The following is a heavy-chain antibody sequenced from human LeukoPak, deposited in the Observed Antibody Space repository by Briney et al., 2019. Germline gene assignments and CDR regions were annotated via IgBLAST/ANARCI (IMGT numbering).Heavy chain of an antibody. CDR3: AKGPEYGWYSYFQH. D-gene: IGHD6-19*01. CDR2: ISHSGGST. CDR1: GFTFSNYG. Sequence: PGGTLRLSCAASGFTFSNYGMSWVRQAPGKGLEWVSSISHSGGSTYYADSVKGRFTISRDNSKNTLYVQMNSLRAEDTAVYYCAKGPEYGWYSYFQHWGQGTLVTVSS. V-gene: IGHV3-23*01. J-gene: IGHJ1*01.